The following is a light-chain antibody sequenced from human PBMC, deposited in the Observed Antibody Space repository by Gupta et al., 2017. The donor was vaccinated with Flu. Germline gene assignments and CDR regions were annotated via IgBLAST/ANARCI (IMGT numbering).Light chain of an antibody. CDR2: GNS. CDR3: AAWDDSLNGHYV. V-gene: IGLV1-44*01. J-gene: IGLJ1*01. Sequence: QSVLAQPPSASETPGPWVTISCSGSISNIGSNPVNWYQQAPGTAPKLLIYGNSQRPSGVPDRFSGSKSGTSASLAISGLQSEDEADYYCAAWDDSLNGHYVFGTGTKVTVL. CDR1: ISNIGSNP.